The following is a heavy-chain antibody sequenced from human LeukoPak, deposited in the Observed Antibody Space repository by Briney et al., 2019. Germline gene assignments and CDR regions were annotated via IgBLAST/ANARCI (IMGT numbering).Heavy chain of an antibody. J-gene: IGHJ4*02. CDR1: GITLSNYG. V-gene: IGHV3-23*01. CDR3: AKRGVVIRVILVGFHKEAQYFDS. D-gene: IGHD3-22*01. Sequence: GGSLRLSCAVSGITLSNYGMSWVRQTPGKGLEWVAGISDSGGRKNYADSVKGRFTIPRDNPKNTLYLQMNSLRAEDTAVYFCAKRGVVIRVILVGFHKEAQYFDSWGQGALVTVSP. CDR2: ISDSGGRK.